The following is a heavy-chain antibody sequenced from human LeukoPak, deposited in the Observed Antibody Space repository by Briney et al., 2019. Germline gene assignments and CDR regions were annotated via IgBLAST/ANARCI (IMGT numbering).Heavy chain of an antibody. Sequence: GGSLRLSCEAFGFTLSRYDRGWVRQAPGKGLEWVSGFSISISGGRTYYADSVKGRLTISTDNAKNTMYLQMDSLRAEDSAVYYCAKGVVEILGEPILSDFYMDVWGKGTTVTVSS. D-gene: IGHD2-21*01. CDR3: AKGVVEILGEPILSDFYMDV. CDR2: FSISISGGRT. V-gene: IGHV3-23*01. J-gene: IGHJ6*03. CDR1: GFTLSRYD.